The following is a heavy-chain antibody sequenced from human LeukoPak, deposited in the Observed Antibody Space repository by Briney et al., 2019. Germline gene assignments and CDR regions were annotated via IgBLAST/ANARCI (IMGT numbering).Heavy chain of an antibody. CDR1: EFTFIRYA. CDR2: ISSSSFKI. D-gene: IGHD6-13*01. V-gene: IGHV3-48*04. J-gene: IGHJ6*03. CDR3: VRDPSYGSSWYYYMDV. Sequence: GGSLRLSCAASEFTFIRYAMNWVRQAPGKGLEWVSYISSSSFKIGYADSVKGRFTISRDNSKNSLYLQMDSLRVEDTAVYYCVRDPSYGSSWYYYMDVWGKGTTVTVSS.